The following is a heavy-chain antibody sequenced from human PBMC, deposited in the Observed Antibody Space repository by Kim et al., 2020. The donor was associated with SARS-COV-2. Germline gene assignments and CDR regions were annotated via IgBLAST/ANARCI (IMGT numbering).Heavy chain of an antibody. D-gene: IGHD3-3*01. V-gene: IGHV4-34*01. J-gene: IGHJ4*02. CDR3: ARGDDFWSGYPLDY. CDR1: GGSFSGYY. CDR2: INHSGST. Sequence: SETLSLTCAVYGGSFSGYYWSWIRQPPGKGLEWIGEINHSGSTNYNPSLKSRVTISVDTSKNQFSLKLSSVTAADTAVYYCARGDDFWSGYPLDYWGQGT.